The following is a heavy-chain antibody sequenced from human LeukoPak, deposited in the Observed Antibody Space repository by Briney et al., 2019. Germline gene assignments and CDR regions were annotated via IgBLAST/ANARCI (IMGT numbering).Heavy chain of an antibody. J-gene: IGHJ5*01. Sequence: GGSLRLSCAASGFTFSSYGMHWARQAPGKGLEWVAVISYDGSNKYYADSVKGRFTISRDNSKNTLYLQMNSLRAEDTAVYYCAKDEEGYSSGWYGSWGQGTLVTVSS. CDR2: ISYDGSNK. CDR3: AKDEEGYSSGWYGS. V-gene: IGHV3-30*18. D-gene: IGHD6-19*01. CDR1: GFTFSSYG.